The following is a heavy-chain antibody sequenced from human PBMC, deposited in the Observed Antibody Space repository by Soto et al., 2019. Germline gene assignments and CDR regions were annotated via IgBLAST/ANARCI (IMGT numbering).Heavy chain of an antibody. D-gene: IGHD3-16*01. J-gene: IGHJ6*02. CDR2: ISSSGRYI. CDR3: ARDDQFGPYMEV. Sequence: EVLLVESGGGPVPPGGSLRLSCAASGFTFDSFTMTWVRQVPGKGLEWVSSISSSGRYIYYGDSVKDRFAISRDNAKNSLLLQLNSLRAADTAVYYWARDDQFGPYMEVWGQGTTVTVSS. V-gene: IGHV3-21*01. CDR1: GFTFDSFT.